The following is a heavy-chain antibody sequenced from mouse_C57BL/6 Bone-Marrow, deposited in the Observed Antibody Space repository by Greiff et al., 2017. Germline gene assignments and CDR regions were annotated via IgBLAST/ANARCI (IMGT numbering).Heavy chain of an antibody. CDR3: ARLAGYYAMDY. CDR1: GFTFSSYG. Sequence: EVKLVESGGDLVKPGGSLKLSCAASGFTFSSYGMSWVRQTPDKRLEWVATISSGGSYTYYPDSVKGRFTISRDNAKNTLYLQMNSLKSEDTAMYYCARLAGYYAMDYWGQGTSVTVSS. D-gene: IGHD3-3*01. V-gene: IGHV5-6*01. CDR2: ISSGGSYT. J-gene: IGHJ4*01.